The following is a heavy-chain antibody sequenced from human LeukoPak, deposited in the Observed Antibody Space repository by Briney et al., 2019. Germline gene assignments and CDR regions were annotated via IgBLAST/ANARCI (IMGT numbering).Heavy chain of an antibody. Sequence: SETLSLTCTVSGGSVSSGSYYWSWIRQPPGKGLEWIGYIHYSGSTNYNPSLKSRVTISVDTSKNQFSLKLGSVTAADTAVYYCARDGWDYYDSSGYGPWGQGTLVTVSS. V-gene: IGHV4-61*01. J-gene: IGHJ5*02. D-gene: IGHD3-22*01. CDR3: ARDGWDYYDSSGYGP. CDR1: GGSVSSGSYY. CDR2: IHYSGST.